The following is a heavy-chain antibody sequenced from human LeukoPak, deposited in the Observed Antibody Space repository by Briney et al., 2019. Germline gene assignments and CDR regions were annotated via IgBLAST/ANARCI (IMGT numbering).Heavy chain of an antibody. D-gene: IGHD3-22*01. J-gene: IGHJ6*03. Sequence: PSETLSLTCTISDDSISNNRYFWAWIRQPPGKGLEWIGSINYSGRTYYNPSLKSRLTMSVDTAKRQFSLKLISVTAADTALYYCARSLITMIPGYYYYYMDVWGKGTTVTVSS. CDR1: DDSISNNRYF. CDR3: ARSLITMIPGYYYYYMDV. V-gene: IGHV4-39*07. CDR2: INYSGRT.